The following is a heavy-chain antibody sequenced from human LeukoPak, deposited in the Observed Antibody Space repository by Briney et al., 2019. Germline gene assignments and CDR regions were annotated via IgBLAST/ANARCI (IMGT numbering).Heavy chain of an antibody. V-gene: IGHV3-53*01. D-gene: IGHD6-19*01. J-gene: IGHJ1*01. CDR2: IYSGGST. CDR1: GFTISSNY. CDR3: ARGASSGWEEYFQH. Sequence: GGSLRLSCAASGFTISSNYISWVRQAPGKGLEWVSVIYSGGSTYYADSVKGRFTISRDNSKNTLYLQMNSLRAEDTAVYYCARGASSGWEEYFQHWGQGTLVTVSS.